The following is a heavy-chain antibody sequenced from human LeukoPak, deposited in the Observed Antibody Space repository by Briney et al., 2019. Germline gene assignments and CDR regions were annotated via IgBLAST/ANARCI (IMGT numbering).Heavy chain of an antibody. J-gene: IGHJ5*02. D-gene: IGHD2-2*01. V-gene: IGHV3-30*02. CDR2: IRYDGSNK. Sequence: GGSLRLSCIASGFTFSNSWMTWVRQTPGKGLEWVAFIRYDGSNKYYADSVKGRFTISRDNSKNTLYLQMNSLRAEDTAVYYCAKAPVVPAAPNWFDPWGQGTLVTVSS. CDR1: GFTFSNSW. CDR3: AKAPVVPAAPNWFDP.